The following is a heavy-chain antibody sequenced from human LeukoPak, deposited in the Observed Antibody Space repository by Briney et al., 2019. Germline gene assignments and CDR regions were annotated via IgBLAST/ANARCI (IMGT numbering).Heavy chain of an antibody. CDR2: ISYDGSKK. D-gene: IGHD6-6*01. J-gene: IGHJ3*02. CDR1: GFTFSSYG. V-gene: IGHV3-30*18. CDR3: ANRDESIAAEDAFDI. Sequence: GRSLRLSCAASGFTFSSYGMHSVRQAPGKGLEWVAVISYDGSKKYYPDSVKGRFTTSRDNSKNTLYLQMNSLRAEDTAVYYCANRDESIAAEDAFDIWGQGTMVTVSS.